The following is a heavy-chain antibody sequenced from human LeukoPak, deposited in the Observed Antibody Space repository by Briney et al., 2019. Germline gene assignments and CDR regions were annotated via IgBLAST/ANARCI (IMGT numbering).Heavy chain of an antibody. J-gene: IGHJ4*02. V-gene: IGHV3-7*01. CDR2: IKHDGSEN. D-gene: IGHD2-2*01. CDR3: ARRYCSTTNCYAFDS. CDR1: GFTFNTYW. Sequence: GGSLRLSCEAPGFTFNTYWMSWVRQAPGKGLEWVASIKHDGSENYYVDSVNGRFTISRDNAKNSLFLQMNSLRAEDTAVYYRARRYCSTTNCYAFDSWGQGTLVTVSS.